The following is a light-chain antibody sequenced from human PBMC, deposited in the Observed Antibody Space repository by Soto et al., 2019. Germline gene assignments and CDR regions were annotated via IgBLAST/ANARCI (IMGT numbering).Light chain of an antibody. V-gene: IGKV1-12*01. CDR2: DAS. CDR1: QGIRTW. CDR3: QQANSFPYT. Sequence: DIPMTQSPSYVSASVGDRVTITCRASQGIRTWLAWFQQKPGKAPKLLISDASSLQSGVPSRFSGSGSGTDFTLTISSLPPEDFATYFCQQANSFPYTFGQGTKLEIK. J-gene: IGKJ2*01.